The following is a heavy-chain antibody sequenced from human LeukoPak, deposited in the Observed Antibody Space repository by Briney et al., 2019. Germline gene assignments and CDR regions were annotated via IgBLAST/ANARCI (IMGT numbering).Heavy chain of an antibody. D-gene: IGHD5-18*01. Sequence: GGSLRLSCAASGFTFSSYAMSWVRQAPGKGLEWFSAISGSGGSTYYADSVKGRFTISRDNSKHTLYLQMNSLRAEDTAVYYCAKGATKYSYGGTNYWGQGTLVTVSS. CDR2: ISGSGGST. CDR3: AKGATKYSYGGTNY. CDR1: GFTFSSYA. V-gene: IGHV3-23*01. J-gene: IGHJ4*02.